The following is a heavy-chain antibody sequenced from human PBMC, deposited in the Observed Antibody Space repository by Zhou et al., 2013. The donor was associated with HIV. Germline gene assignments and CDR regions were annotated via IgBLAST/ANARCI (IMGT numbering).Heavy chain of an antibody. J-gene: IGHJ5*02. CDR3: ARDRNVVVTATHNWFRPR. Sequence: QVQLVQSGAEVKKPGASVKVSCKASGYTFTIYYMHWVRQAPGQGLEWMGIINPSGGSTTYAQKFQGRVTMTRDTSTSTVHMELSSLRSDDTAVYYCARDRNVVVTATHNWFRPRGATGTLVTVSS. CDR2: INPSGGST. V-gene: IGHV1-46*01. D-gene: IGHD2-21*02. CDR1: GYTFTIYY.